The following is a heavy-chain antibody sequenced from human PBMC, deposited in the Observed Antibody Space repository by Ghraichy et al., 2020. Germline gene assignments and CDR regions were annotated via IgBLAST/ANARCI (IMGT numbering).Heavy chain of an antibody. J-gene: IGHJ4*02. CDR2: ISSGSNYI. Sequence: GESLNISCVVSGFNFSTYTMNWVRQASGKGLEWVTSISSGSNYIYYIDSVKGRFHISRDNARNSVFLQLNSLRAEDTGMYYCARVSRFCGSVGCHLRIDYWGQGTLVIVSS. CDR3: ARVSRFCGSVGCHLRIDY. D-gene: IGHD2-21*01. V-gene: IGHV3-21*04. CDR1: GFNFSTYT.